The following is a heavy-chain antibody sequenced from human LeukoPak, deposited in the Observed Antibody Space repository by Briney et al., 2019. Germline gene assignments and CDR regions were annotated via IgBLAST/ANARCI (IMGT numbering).Heavy chain of an antibody. D-gene: IGHD4-17*01. Sequence: WWSLRVCCIASGFTFTLSAMSWVRQAPCKWLYWFSDISASGSIIHYADSVKGRFTVSRDNSKNTVFLEMISLRVEDTALYLCAKGHGDWGGNYLDHWGQGAQVTVSS. V-gene: IGHV3-23*01. CDR1: GFTFTLSA. J-gene: IGHJ4*02. CDR2: ISASGSII. CDR3: AKGHGDWGGNYLDH.